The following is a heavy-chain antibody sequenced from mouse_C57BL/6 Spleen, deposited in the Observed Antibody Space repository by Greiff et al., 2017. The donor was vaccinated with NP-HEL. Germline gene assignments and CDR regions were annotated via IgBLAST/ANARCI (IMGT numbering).Heavy chain of an antibody. CDR2: IDPSDSET. Sequence: QVQLQQPGAELVRPGSSVKLSCKASGYTFTSYWMHWVKQRPIQGLEWIGNIDPSDSETHYNQKFKDKATLTVDKSSSTAYMQLSSLTSEDSAVYYCAREPAGSRFYYAMDYWGQGTSVTVSS. J-gene: IGHJ4*01. V-gene: IGHV1-52*01. D-gene: IGHD1-1*01. CDR1: GYTFTSYW. CDR3: AREPAGSRFYYAMDY.